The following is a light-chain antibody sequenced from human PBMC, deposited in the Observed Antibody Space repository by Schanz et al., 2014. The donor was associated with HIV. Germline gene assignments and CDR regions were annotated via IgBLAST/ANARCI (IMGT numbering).Light chain of an antibody. J-gene: IGLJ2*01. CDR3: SSFAGNNKLL. CDR1: TSNIGTGYD. V-gene: IGLV1-40*01. Sequence: QSVLAQPLSVSGAPGQRVTISCTGSTSNIGTGYDVHWYQVLPGTAPKLLIFGYSNRPSGVPDRFSGSKSGTSASLAITGLQADDEADYYCSSFAGNNKLLFGGGTKLTVL. CDR2: GYS.